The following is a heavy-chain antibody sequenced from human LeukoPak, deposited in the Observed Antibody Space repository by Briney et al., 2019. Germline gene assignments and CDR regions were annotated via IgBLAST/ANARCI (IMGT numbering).Heavy chain of an antibody. CDR2: IKQDGSEE. J-gene: IGHJ4*02. Sequence: GGSLRLSCAASGFTFSSYWMSWVRQAPGKGLEWVANIKQDGSEEYYVDSVKGRYTISRDNAKNSLYLQMNSLRAEDTAVYYCASYDSSGYYYDYWGQGTLVTVSS. CDR1: GFTFSSYW. D-gene: IGHD3-22*01. CDR3: ASYDSSGYYYDY. V-gene: IGHV3-7*01.